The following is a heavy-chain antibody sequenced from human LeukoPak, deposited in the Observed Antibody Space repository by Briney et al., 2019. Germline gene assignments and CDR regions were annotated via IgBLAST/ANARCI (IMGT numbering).Heavy chain of an antibody. Sequence: ASVKVSCKASGYTFTNCALNWVRQAPGQGLEWMGWINTNTGNPTYAQGFTGRFVFSLDTSVSTAYLQISSLKAEDTAVYYCAAAGANGFDYWGQGTLVTVSS. CDR2: INTNTGNP. D-gene: IGHD4/OR15-4a*01. J-gene: IGHJ4*02. V-gene: IGHV7-4-1*02. CDR1: GYTFTNCA. CDR3: AAAGANGFDY.